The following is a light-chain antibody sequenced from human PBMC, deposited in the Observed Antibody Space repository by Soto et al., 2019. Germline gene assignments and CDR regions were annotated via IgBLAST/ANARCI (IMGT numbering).Light chain of an antibody. J-gene: IGKJ4*01. CDR3: QQYAKSLPPVT. CDR1: RSVSTN. Sequence: DIILTQSPATLSVSPGERATLSCRASRSVSTNLAWYQHKLGQGPRLLIYGASTRVTGVPARFSGSGSGTDFTLIISSLKSEDFGVYYCQQYAKSLPPVTFGGGTKVEI. CDR2: GAS. V-gene: IGKV3-15*01.